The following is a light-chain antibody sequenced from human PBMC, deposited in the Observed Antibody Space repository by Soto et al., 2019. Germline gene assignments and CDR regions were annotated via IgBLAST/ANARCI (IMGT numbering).Light chain of an antibody. J-gene: IGLJ3*02. CDR2: EVS. CDR1: SSDVGCYNL. Sequence: QSALTQPASVSGSPGQSITISCTGTSSDVGCYNLVSWYQQHPGKAPKLMIYEVSKRPSGVSNRFSGSKSGNTASLTISGLQAEDEADYYCCSYAGSSTFWVFGGGTKVTVL. V-gene: IGLV2-23*02. CDR3: CSYAGSSTFWV.